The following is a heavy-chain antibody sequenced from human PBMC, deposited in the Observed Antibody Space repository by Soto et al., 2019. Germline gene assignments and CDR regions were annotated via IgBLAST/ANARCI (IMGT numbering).Heavy chain of an antibody. CDR3: ARGYCSGGSCYFGRHDAFDI. V-gene: IGHV1-18*01. CDR2: ISAYNGNT. D-gene: IGHD2-15*01. Sequence: QVQLVQSGAEVKKPGASVKVSCKASGYTFTSYGISWVRQAPGQGLEWMGWISAYNGNTNYAQKLQDRVTMTTDTSTSTAYMELRSLRSDDTAVYYCARGYCSGGSCYFGRHDAFDIWGQGTMVTVSS. J-gene: IGHJ3*02. CDR1: GYTFTSYG.